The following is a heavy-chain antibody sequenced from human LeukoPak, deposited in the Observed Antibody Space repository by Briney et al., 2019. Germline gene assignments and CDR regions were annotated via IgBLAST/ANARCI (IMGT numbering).Heavy chain of an antibody. J-gene: IGHJ4*02. CDR1: GYTFTNRY. CDR3: ARFSGYDTTDDY. Sequence: SVKVSCKASGYTFTNRYLHWVRQAPGQALEWMGWITPFNGNTNYAQKFQDRVTITRDRSMSTAYMELSSLRSEDTAMYYCARFSGYDTTDDYWGQGTLVTVSS. CDR2: ITPFNGNT. V-gene: IGHV1-45*02. D-gene: IGHD5-12*01.